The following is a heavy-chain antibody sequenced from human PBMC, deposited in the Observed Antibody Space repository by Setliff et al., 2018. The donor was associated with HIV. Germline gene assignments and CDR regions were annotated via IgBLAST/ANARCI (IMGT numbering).Heavy chain of an antibody. CDR2: LNPSGDST. J-gene: IGHJ4*02. CDR3: ARGGYHGFGSYGDY. Sequence: ASVKVSCKASGYTFTSYYVHWVRQAPGQGLEGMGILNPSGDSTDYAQKFQGRVTMTRDTSTSTVYMELSSLNSDDTAVYYCARGGYHGFGSYGDYWGQGTRVTVSS. D-gene: IGHD3-10*01. V-gene: IGHV1-46*01. CDR1: GYTFTSYY.